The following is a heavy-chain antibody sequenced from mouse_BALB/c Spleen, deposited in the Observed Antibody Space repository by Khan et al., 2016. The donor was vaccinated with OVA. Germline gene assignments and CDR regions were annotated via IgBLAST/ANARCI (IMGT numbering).Heavy chain of an antibody. CDR2: ISPGSGAT. CDR3: ARRNYFGYTFAY. CDR1: GYTFPDYY. V-gene: IGHV1-77*01. Sequence: QVQLQQPGAELARPGASVKLSCKASGYTFPDYYINWVKQRPGQGLEWIGEISPGSGATYYNEKFKGKATLTADKSSSTAYMQLSSLTSEASAVYFCARRNYFGYTFAYWGQGTLVTVSA. J-gene: IGHJ3*01. D-gene: IGHD1-2*01.